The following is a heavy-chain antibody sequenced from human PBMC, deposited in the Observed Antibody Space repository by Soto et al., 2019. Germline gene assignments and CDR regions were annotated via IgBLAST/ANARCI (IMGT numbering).Heavy chain of an antibody. D-gene: IGHD3-10*01. V-gene: IGHV4-4*02. Sequence: SETLSLTCAVSGGSISSSNWWSWVRQPPGKGLEWIGEIYHSGSTNYNPSLKSRVTISVDRSKNQFSLKLSSVTAADTAVYYCASIPITMVREAIYGMDVWGQGTTVTVSS. J-gene: IGHJ6*02. CDR3: ASIPITMVREAIYGMDV. CDR1: GGSISSSNW. CDR2: IYHSGST.